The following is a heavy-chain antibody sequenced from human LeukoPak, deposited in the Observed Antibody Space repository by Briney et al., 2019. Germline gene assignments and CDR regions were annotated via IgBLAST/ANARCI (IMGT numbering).Heavy chain of an antibody. CDR1: GFTFSSYW. CDR3: AKDVWAVITLSFDF. V-gene: IGHV3-23*01. CDR2: ISGSGGST. Sequence: GGSLRLSCAASGFTFSSYWMSWVRQAPGKGLEWVSAISGSGGSTYYADSVKGRFTISRDNSKNTLYLQMNSLRAEDSAIYYCAKDVWAVITLSFDFWGQGTLVTVSS. J-gene: IGHJ4*02. D-gene: IGHD4-11*01.